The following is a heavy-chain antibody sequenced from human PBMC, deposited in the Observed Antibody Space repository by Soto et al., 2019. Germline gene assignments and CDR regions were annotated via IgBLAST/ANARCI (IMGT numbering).Heavy chain of an antibody. V-gene: IGHV4-34*01. D-gene: IGHD2-8*02. Sequence: QVQLQQWGAGLLKPSETLSLTCAVYGGSFSGYDWTWIRQPPGTGLEWIGEINHSGSSNYNPSLKSRVTISVDTSKNQFSLKLNSVTAADTAVYYCARDKITGLFDYWGQGTLVTVSS. J-gene: IGHJ4*02. CDR2: INHSGSS. CDR1: GGSFSGYD. CDR3: ARDKITGLFDY.